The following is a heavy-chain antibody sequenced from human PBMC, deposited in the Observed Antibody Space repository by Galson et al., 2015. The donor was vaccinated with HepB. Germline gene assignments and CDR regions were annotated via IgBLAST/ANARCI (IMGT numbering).Heavy chain of an antibody. Sequence: SLRLSCAASGFTFSSYSMNWVRQAPGKGLEWVSSISSSSSYIYYADSVKGRFTISRDNAKNSLYLQMNSLRAEDTAVYYCARGKRCSSTSCYKDYMDVWGKGTTVTVSS. V-gene: IGHV3-21*01. D-gene: IGHD2-2*02. CDR1: GFTFSSYS. J-gene: IGHJ6*03. CDR2: ISSSSSYI. CDR3: ARGKRCSSTSCYKDYMDV.